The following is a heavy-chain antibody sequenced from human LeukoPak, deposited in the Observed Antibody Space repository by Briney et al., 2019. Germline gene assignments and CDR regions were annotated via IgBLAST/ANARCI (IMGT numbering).Heavy chain of an antibody. CDR1: GFTFNSYW. V-gene: IGHV3-23*01. CDR2: ISGSGGST. D-gene: IGHD1-14*01. CDR3: AKWGSQARNYYMDV. J-gene: IGHJ6*03. Sequence: GGSLRLSCAASGFTFNSYWMHWVRQAPGKGLEWVSAISGSGGSTYYADSVKGRFTISRDNSKNTLYLQMNSLRAEDTAVYYCAKWGSQARNYYMDVWGKGTTVTISS.